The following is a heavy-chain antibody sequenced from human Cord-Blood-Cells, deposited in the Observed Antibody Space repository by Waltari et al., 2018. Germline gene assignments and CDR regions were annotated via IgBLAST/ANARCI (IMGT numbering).Heavy chain of an antibody. Sequence: EVQLVESGGGLIQPGGSLRLSCAASGFTVSSNYMSWVRQAPGTGLEWVSVIYSGGSTYYADSVKCRFTFSRDNSKKTLYLQMNSLRAEDTAVYYCARGIDDSSGYYDYWGQGTLVTVSS. CDR1: GFTVSSNY. D-gene: IGHD3-22*01. J-gene: IGHJ4*02. CDR2: IYSGGST. V-gene: IGHV3-53*01. CDR3: ARGIDDSSGYYDY.